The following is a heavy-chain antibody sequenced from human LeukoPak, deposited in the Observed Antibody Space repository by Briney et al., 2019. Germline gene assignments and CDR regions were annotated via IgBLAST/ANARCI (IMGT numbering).Heavy chain of an antibody. CDR2: IYTSGST. V-gene: IGHV4-4*07. D-gene: IGHD3-3*01. J-gene: IGHJ5*02. CDR3: ARGTDFWSGYANWFDP. CDR1: GGSISSYY. Sequence: PSETLSLTCTVSGGSISSYYWSWIRQPAGKGLEWIGRIYTSGSTNYNPSLKSRVTMSVDTSKNQFSLKLSSVTAADTAVYYCARGTDFWSGYANWFDPWGQGTLVTVSS.